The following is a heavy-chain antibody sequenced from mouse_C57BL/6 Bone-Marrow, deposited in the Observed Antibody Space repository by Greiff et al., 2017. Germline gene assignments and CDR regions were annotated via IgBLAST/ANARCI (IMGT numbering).Heavy chain of an antibody. J-gene: IGHJ4*01. CDR1: GYTFTDYE. CDR2: IDPETGGT. CDR3: SRCLCLAMDY. Sequence: QVQLQQSGAELVRPGASVTLSCKASGYTFTDYEMHWVKQTPVHGLEWIGAIDPETGGTAYNQKFKGKAILTADKSSSTAYMELRSLTSEDSAVYYCSRCLCLAMDYWGQGTSVTVSS. V-gene: IGHV1-15*01. D-gene: IGHD6-5*01.